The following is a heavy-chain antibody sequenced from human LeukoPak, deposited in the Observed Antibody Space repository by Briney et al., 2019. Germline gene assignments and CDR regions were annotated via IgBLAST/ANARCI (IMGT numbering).Heavy chain of an antibody. CDR2: FDPEDGET. CDR1: GYTLTELS. J-gene: IGHJ4*02. V-gene: IGHV1-24*01. CDR3: ATGPPQYCSGGSCYSFDY. D-gene: IGHD2-15*01. Sequence: ASVKVSCKVSGYTLTELSMHWVRQAPGKGLEWMGGFDPEDGETIYAQKFQGRVTMTEDTSTDTAYMELSSLRSEDTAVYYCATGPPQYCSGGSCYSFDYWGQGTLVTVSS.